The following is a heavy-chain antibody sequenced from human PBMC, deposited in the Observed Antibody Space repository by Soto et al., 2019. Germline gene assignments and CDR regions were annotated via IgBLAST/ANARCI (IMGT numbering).Heavy chain of an antibody. V-gene: IGHV1-69*06. CDR2: IIPIFGTA. J-gene: IGHJ6*02. CDR1: GGTFSSYA. CDR3: ARDRSRPTVTPFFPPTGGYYYGMDV. Sequence: KVSCKASGGTFSSYAISWVRQAPGQGLEWMGGIIPIFGTANYAQKFQGRVTITADKSTSTAYMELSSLRSEDTAVYYCARDRSRPTVTPFFPPTGGYYYGMDVWGQGTTVTVSS. D-gene: IGHD4-17*01.